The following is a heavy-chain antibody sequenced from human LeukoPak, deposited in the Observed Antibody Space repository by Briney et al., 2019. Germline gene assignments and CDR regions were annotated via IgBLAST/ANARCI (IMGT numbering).Heavy chain of an antibody. CDR2: IYHSGST. J-gene: IGHJ5*02. Sequence: SETLSLTCAVSGYSISSGYYWGWIRQPPGKGLERIGSIYHSGSTYYNPSLKSRVTISVDTSKNQFSLKLSSVTAADTAVYYCATSEWSNNWFDPWGQGTLVTVSS. V-gene: IGHV4-38-2*01. D-gene: IGHD3-3*01. CDR1: GYSISSGYY. CDR3: ATSEWSNNWFDP.